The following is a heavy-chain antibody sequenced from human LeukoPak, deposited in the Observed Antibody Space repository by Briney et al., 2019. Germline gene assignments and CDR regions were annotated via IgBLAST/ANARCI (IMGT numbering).Heavy chain of an antibody. J-gene: IGHJ6*03. CDR2: IYPGDSDT. V-gene: IGHV5-51*01. D-gene: IGHD6-13*01. CDR1: GYSFTSYW. Sequence: GESLKISCKGSGYSFTSYWIGWVRQMPGKGLEWMGIIYPGDSDTRYSPPFQGQVTISADKSISTAYLQWSSLKASDTAMYYCARPRIAAAGNVYYMDVWGKGTTATVSS. CDR3: ARPRIAAAGNVYYMDV.